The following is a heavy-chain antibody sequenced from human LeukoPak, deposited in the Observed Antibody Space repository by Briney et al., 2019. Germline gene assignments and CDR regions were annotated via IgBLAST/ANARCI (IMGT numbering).Heavy chain of an antibody. J-gene: IGHJ3*02. CDR3: ARGRQQWLVGGAFDI. Sequence: ASVNVSCKASGYTFINYVISWVRQAPGQGLEWMGWISAYNGNTNYAQKFQGRVTMTTDTSTSTVYMKLRSLTSDDTAVYYCARGRQQWLVGGAFDIWGQGTMVTVSS. V-gene: IGHV1-18*01. CDR1: GYTFINYV. CDR2: ISAYNGNT. D-gene: IGHD6-19*01.